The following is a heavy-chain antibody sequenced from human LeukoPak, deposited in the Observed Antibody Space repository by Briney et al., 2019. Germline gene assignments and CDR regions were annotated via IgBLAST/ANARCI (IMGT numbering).Heavy chain of an antibody. CDR2: ISWSSGTI. CDR3: ARDRWGSHDYGDYGDY. CDR1: GFTFDNYA. Sequence: GGSLRLSCAASGFTFDNYAMNWVRQVPGKGLEWISLISWSSGTIGYADSVKGRFTISRDNAKNSLYLQMNSLRAEDTAVYYCARDRWGSHDYGDYGDYWGQGTLVTVSS. J-gene: IGHJ4*02. V-gene: IGHV3-9*01. D-gene: IGHD4-17*01.